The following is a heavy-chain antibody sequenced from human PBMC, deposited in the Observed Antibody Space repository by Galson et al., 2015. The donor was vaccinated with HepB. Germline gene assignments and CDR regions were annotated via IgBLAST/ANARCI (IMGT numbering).Heavy chain of an antibody. V-gene: IGHV1-2*04. CDR2: INPNSGGT. J-gene: IGHJ6*02. CDR3: ARDRGTLWFGDYYYYGMDV. CDR1: GYTFTGYY. D-gene: IGHD3-10*01. Sequence: SVKVSCKASGYTFTGYYMHWVRQAPGQGLEWMGWINPNSGGTNYAQKFQGWVTMTRDTSISTAYMELSRLRSDDTAVYYCARDRGTLWFGDYYYYGMDVWGQGTTVTVSS.